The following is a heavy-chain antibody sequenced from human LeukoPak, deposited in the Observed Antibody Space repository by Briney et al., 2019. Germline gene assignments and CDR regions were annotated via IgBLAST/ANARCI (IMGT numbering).Heavy chain of an antibody. CDR1: GFTFSSYT. D-gene: IGHD5-18*01. V-gene: IGHV3-23*01. Sequence: PGGSLRLSCAASGFTFSSYTMNWVRQAPGKGLEWVSGISGSGTSTYYADSVRGRFTISRDSSKNTLYLEMNSLTAEDAAVYYCAKEEYTNVYDAFDIWGQGTMVTVSS. J-gene: IGHJ3*02. CDR3: AKEEYTNVYDAFDI. CDR2: ISGSGTST.